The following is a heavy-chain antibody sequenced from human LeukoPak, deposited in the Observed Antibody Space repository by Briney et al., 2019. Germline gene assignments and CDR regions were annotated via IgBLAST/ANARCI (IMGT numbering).Heavy chain of an antibody. CDR1: GGSISSSSYY. J-gene: IGHJ3*02. Sequence: SETLSLTCTVSGGSISSSSYYWGWIRQPPGKGLEWIGSIYYSGSTYYNPSLKSRVTISVDTSKNQFSPKLSSVTAADTAVYYCARVRRRLDAFDIWGQGTMVTVSS. V-gene: IGHV4-39*07. CDR3: ARVRRRLDAFDI. CDR2: IYYSGST.